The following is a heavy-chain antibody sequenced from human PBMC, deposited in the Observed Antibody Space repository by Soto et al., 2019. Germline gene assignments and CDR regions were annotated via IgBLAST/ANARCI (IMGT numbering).Heavy chain of an antibody. J-gene: IGHJ4*02. D-gene: IGHD4-17*01. V-gene: IGHV1-3*01. CDR2: INAGNGNT. CDR1: GYTFTSYA. CDR3: ARSDGALGDY. Sequence: QVQLVQSGAEVKKPGASVKVSCKASGYTFTSYAMHWVRQAPGQRLEWMGWINAGNGNTKYSQKFQGRVTITRDTTASTAYMELSILRPEDTAVYYCARSDGALGDYWGQGTLVTVSS.